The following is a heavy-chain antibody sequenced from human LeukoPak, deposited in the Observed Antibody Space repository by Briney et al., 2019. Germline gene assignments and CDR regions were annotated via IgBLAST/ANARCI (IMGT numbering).Heavy chain of an antibody. CDR1: GFTFDDYA. J-gene: IGHJ6*03. V-gene: IGHV3-43D*03. D-gene: IGHD6-13*01. Sequence: GGSLRLSCAASGFTFDDYAMHWVRQAPGKGLEWVSLISWDGGSTYYADSVKGRFTISRDNSKNSLYLQMNSLRAEDTALYYCAKNAAAITYYYYYYMDVWGKGTTVTVSS. CDR3: AKNAAAITYYYYYYMDV. CDR2: ISWDGGST.